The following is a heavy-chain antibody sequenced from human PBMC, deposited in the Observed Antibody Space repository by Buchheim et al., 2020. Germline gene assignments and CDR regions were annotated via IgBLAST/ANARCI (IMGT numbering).Heavy chain of an antibody. Sequence: EVQLVESGGDLVQPGGSLRLSCGASGFTFSRYWMSWVRQAPGKGLEWVANIHQDGGEKYYVDSLKGRFTISRDNAKSPLFLEMNSLRVYDTAVYYCVRESQVVAPGSGRLTYYGMDVWGQGTT. J-gene: IGHJ6*02. CDR1: GFTFSRYW. V-gene: IGHV3-7*01. CDR3: VRESQVVAPGSGRLTYYGMDV. CDR2: IHQDGGEK. D-gene: IGHD2-15*01.